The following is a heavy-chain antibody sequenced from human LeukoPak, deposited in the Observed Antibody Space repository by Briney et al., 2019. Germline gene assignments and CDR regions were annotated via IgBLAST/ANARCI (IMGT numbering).Heavy chain of an antibody. Sequence: GASLRLSCAASGFTFSDYYMSWIRQAPGKGLEWVSYISSSGSTIYYADSVKGRFTISRDNAKNSLYLQMNSLRAEDTAVYYCARDAWGLYCSGGSCGDAFDIWGQGTMVTVSS. CDR3: ARDAWGLYCSGGSCGDAFDI. V-gene: IGHV3-11*04. CDR2: ISSSGSTI. J-gene: IGHJ3*02. CDR1: GFTFSDYY. D-gene: IGHD2-15*01.